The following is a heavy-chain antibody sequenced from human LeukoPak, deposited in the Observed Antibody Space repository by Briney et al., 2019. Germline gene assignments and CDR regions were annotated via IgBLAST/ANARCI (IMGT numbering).Heavy chain of an antibody. J-gene: IGHJ4*02. V-gene: IGHV4-34*01. CDR3: ARARGPTVLYYFDY. CDR1: GGSFSDYH. CDR2: ISHSGST. Sequence: PSETLSLTCTVYGGSFSDYHWSWIRQPPGKGLEWIGEISHSGSTNYNPPLMGRVTMSVDTSKNQFSLKLSSVSAADTAVYYCARARGPTVLYYFDYWGQGALVTVSS. D-gene: IGHD4-11*01.